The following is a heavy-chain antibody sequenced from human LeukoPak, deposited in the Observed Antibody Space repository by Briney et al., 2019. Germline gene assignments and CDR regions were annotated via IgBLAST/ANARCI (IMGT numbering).Heavy chain of an antibody. D-gene: IGHD6-13*01. V-gene: IGHV1-58*02. J-gene: IGHJ4*02. Sequence: ASVKVSCKASGYTFTSYGISWVRQAPGQRLEWIGWIVVGSGNTNYAQKFQERVTITRDMSTSTAYMELSSLRSEDTAVYYCAANPGYSSSWIDYWGQGTLVTVSS. CDR1: GYTFTSYG. CDR3: AANPGYSSSWIDY. CDR2: IVVGSGNT.